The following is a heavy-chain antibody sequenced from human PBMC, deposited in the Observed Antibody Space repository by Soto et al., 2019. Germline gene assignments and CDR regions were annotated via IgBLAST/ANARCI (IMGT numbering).Heavy chain of an antibody. V-gene: IGHV3-23*01. CDR3: AVYTYDMFRFDY. CDR1: GFTFSNFA. J-gene: IGHJ4*02. Sequence: EVQLLESGGGLVQPGGSLRLSCAASGFTFSNFAMSWVRQSPGKGLEWVSAISASGGTTYSADPVKGRFIISRDSAKKTMFLQMNNLRAEDTAVYYCAVYTYDMFRFDYWGQGVLVTVSS. CDR2: ISASGGTT. D-gene: IGHD5-18*01.